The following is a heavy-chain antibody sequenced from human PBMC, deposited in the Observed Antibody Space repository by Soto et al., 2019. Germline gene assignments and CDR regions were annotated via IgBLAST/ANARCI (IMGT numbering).Heavy chain of an antibody. J-gene: IGHJ4*02. CDR3: AKGQGWSYYYDS. CDR2: IGGSGGT. D-gene: IGHD2-15*01. CDR1: GFTFSSYA. V-gene: IGHV3-23*01. Sequence: EVQLLESGGGLVQPGGSLRLSCAASGFTFSSYAMSWVRLAPGKGLEWFSSIGGSGGTYYADSVKGRFTISRDNSQNMLYLHLNSLRAEDTSMYYCAKGQGWSYYYDSWGPGTLVTVSS.